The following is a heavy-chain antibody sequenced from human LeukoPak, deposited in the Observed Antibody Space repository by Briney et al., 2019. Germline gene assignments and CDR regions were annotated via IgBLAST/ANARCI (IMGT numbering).Heavy chain of an antibody. J-gene: IGHJ4*02. CDR1: GFTFDNYA. CDR2: IYSGGTT. Sequence: PGGSLRLSCAASGFTFDNYAMSWVRQTPGKGLEWVSVIYSGGTTYYADSVRGRFTISRDNSKNTLYLQMNSLRAEDTAVYYCTRDSTYYGSGSYYYWGQGTLVTVSS. D-gene: IGHD3-10*01. CDR3: TRDSTYYGSGSYYY. V-gene: IGHV3-53*01.